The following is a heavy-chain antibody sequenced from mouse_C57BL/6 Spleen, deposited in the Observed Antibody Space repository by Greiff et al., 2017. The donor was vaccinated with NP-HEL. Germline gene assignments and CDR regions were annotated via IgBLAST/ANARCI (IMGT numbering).Heavy chain of an antibody. CDR2: IYPSDSET. CDR3: ARYGYDGRPFDY. D-gene: IGHD2-2*01. CDR1: GYTFTSYW. J-gene: IGHJ2*01. V-gene: IGHV1-61*01. Sequence: QVQLQQSGAELVRPGSSVKLSCKASGYTFTSYWMDWVKQRPGQGLEWIGNIYPSDSETHYNQKFKDKATLTVDKSSSTAYMQLSSLTSEDSAVYYCARYGYDGRPFDYWGQGTTLTVSS.